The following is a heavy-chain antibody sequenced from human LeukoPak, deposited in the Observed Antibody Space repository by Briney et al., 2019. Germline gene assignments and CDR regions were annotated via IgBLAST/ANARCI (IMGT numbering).Heavy chain of an antibody. V-gene: IGHV3-21*01. CDR3: AKVTSSVAVLYMDV. Sequence: GGSLRLSCAASGFIFSSYSMNWVRQAPGKGLEWVSSISSSSSYIYYADSVKGRFTISRDNAKNSLYLQMNSLRAEDTAVYYCAKVTSSVAVLYMDVWGKGTTVTISS. CDR2: ISSSSSYI. CDR1: GFIFSSYS. D-gene: IGHD1-1*01. J-gene: IGHJ6*03.